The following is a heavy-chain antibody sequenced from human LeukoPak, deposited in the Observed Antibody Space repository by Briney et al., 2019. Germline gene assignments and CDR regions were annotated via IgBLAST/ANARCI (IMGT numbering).Heavy chain of an antibody. CDR1: GYTFTGDY. CDR2: INPNSGGT. V-gene: IGHV1-2*02. D-gene: IGHD3-10*01. Sequence: ASLKVSCKASGYTFTGDYMHWVRQAPGQGLEWMGWINPNSGGTNYAQKFQGRVTMTRDKSISTAYMELSRLRSEDTAVYYCARGTMVRGVKVGMDVWGQGTTVTVSS. CDR3: ARGTMVRGVKVGMDV. J-gene: IGHJ6*02.